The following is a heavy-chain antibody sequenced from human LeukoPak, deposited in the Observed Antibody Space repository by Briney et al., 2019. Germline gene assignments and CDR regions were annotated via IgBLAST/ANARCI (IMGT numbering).Heavy chain of an antibody. Sequence: GGSVRLSCAASGFTFSSYSMNWVRQAPGKGLEWVSVISGSGGSTNFADSVKGRFTSSRDNSKNTLYLQMHSLRVEDTAVYYCAQGRLGYSYGAFDHWGQGTLVTVSS. CDR3: AQGRLGYSYGAFDH. CDR2: ISGSGGST. V-gene: IGHV3-23*01. CDR1: GFTFSSYS. D-gene: IGHD5-18*01. J-gene: IGHJ4*02.